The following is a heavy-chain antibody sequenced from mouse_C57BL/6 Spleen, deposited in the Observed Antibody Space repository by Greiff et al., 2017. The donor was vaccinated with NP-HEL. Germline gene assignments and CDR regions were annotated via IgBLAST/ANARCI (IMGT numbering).Heavy chain of an antibody. CDR3: ARDDGYYDYAMDY. V-gene: IGHV5-6*01. D-gene: IGHD2-3*01. CDR1: GFTFSSYG. J-gene: IGHJ4*01. Sequence: EVKLVESGGDLVKPGGSLKLSCAASGFTFSSYGLSWVRQTPDKRLEWVATISSGGSYTYYPDSVKGRFSISRDNAKNTLYLQMSSLKSEDTAMYYCARDDGYYDYAMDYWGQGTSVTVSS. CDR2: ISSGGSYT.